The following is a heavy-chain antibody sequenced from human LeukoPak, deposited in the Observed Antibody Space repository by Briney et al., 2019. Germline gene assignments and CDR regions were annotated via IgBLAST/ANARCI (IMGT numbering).Heavy chain of an antibody. J-gene: IGHJ4*02. CDR2: INHSGST. D-gene: IGHD3-22*01. CDR3: ASSHRGYYYDSSGYIY. CDR1: GGSFSGYY. Sequence: PSETLSLTCAVYGGSFSGYYWSWIRQPPGKGLEWIGEINHSGSTNYNPSLKSRVTISVDTSKNQFSLKLSSVTAADTAVYYCASSHRGYYYDSSGYIYWGQGTLVTVSS. V-gene: IGHV4-34*01.